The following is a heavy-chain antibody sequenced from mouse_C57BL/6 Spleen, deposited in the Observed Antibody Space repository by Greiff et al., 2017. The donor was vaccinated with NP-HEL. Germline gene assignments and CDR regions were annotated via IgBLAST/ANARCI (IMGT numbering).Heavy chain of an antibody. CDR3: VRQYDYGRFDY. D-gene: IGHD2-4*01. CDR2: IRSKSNNYAT. V-gene: IGHV10-1*01. Sequence: EVQVVESGGGLVQPKGSLKLSCAASGFSFNTYAMNWVRQAPGKGLEWVARIRSKSNNYATYYADSVKDRFTISRDDSESMLYLQMNNLKTEDTAMYYWVRQYDYGRFDYWGQGTTLTVSS. CDR1: GFSFNTYA. J-gene: IGHJ2*01.